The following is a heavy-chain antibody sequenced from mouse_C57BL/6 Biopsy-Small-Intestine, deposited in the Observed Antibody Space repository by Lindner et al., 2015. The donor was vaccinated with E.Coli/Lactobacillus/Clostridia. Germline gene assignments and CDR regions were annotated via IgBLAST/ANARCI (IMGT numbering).Heavy chain of an antibody. Sequence: VQLQESGAKLVRPGTSVKMSCKASGYTFTNYWINWAKQRPGHGLEWIGDIYPGGGYTNYNEKFKGKATLTADKSSSTAYMQFSSLTSEDSAIYYCARSYYDAMDYWGQGTSVTVSS. J-gene: IGHJ4*01. CDR1: GYTFTNYW. V-gene: IGHV1-63*01. CDR2: IYPGGGYT. D-gene: IGHD1-1*02. CDR3: ARSYYDAMDY.